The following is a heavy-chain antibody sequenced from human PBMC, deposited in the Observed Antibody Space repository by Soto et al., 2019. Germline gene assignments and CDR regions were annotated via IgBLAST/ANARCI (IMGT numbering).Heavy chain of an antibody. CDR2: ISYDGSNK. Sequence: GGSLRLSCAASGFTFSSYGMHWVRQAPGKGLEWVAVISYDGSNKYYADSVKGRFTISRDNSKNTLYLQMNSLRAEDTAVYYCTKELYYYDSSGYQNSGMDVWGQGTTVTVSS. J-gene: IGHJ6*02. CDR3: TKELYYYDSSGYQNSGMDV. V-gene: IGHV3-30*18. D-gene: IGHD3-22*01. CDR1: GFTFSSYG.